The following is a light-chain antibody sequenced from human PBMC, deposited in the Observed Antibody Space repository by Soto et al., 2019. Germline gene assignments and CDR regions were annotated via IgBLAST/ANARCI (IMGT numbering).Light chain of an antibody. CDR2: EVS. CDR3: SSYRSSTLKVV. J-gene: IGLJ2*01. V-gene: IGLV2-14*01. Sequence: QSALTQPASVSGSPGQSITISCTGTSSDVGGHNYVSWYQQHPGKVPQLMIFEVSNRPSGVSNRFSGSKSGYTAALTISGLQAEDEADYYCSSYRSSTLKVVFGGGTKLTVL. CDR1: SSDVGGHNY.